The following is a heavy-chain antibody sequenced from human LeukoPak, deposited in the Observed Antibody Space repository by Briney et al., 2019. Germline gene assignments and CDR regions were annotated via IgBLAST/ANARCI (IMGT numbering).Heavy chain of an antibody. CDR2: ICCSGST. CDR3: ARATWGDQFDC. D-gene: IGHD3-16*01. J-gene: IGHJ4*02. Sequence: GGSLRLSCAASGFTFSDYYMSWVRQAPGKGLEWVSVICCSGSTYYADSVKDGFTISRDGSQNVVYLQMNSLRLEDTAMYYCARATWGDQFDCWGQGTLVTVSS. CDR1: GFTFSDYY. V-gene: IGHV3-66*01.